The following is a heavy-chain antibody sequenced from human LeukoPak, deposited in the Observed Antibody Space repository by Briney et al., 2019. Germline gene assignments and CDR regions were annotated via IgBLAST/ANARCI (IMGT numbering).Heavy chain of an antibody. J-gene: IGHJ3*02. CDR2: ISSSSSYI. Sequence: GGSLRLSCAASGLTFSSYSMNWVRQAPGKGLEWVSSISSSSSYIYYADSVKGRFTISRDNAKNSLYLQMNSLRAEDTAVYYCASLYDSSGYGAFDIWGQGTMVTVSS. D-gene: IGHD3-22*01. CDR3: ASLYDSSGYGAFDI. CDR1: GLTFSSYS. V-gene: IGHV3-21*01.